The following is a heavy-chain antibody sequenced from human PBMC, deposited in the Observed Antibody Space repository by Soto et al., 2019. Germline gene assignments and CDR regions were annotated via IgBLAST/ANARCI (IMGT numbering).Heavy chain of an antibody. CDR2: IYYSGST. Sequence: SETLSLTCTVSGGSISSGGYYWSWIRQHPGKGLEWIGYIYYSGSTYYNPSLKSRVTISVDTSKNQFSLKLSSVTAADTAVYYCARVRQYGDYYYYYYYGMDVWGQGNTVT. CDR1: GGSISSGGYY. J-gene: IGHJ6*02. CDR3: ARVRQYGDYYYYYYYGMDV. V-gene: IGHV4-31*03. D-gene: IGHD4-17*01.